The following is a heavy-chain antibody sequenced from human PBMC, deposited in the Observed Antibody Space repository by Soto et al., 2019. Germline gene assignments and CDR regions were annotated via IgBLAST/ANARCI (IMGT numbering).Heavy chain of an antibody. Sequence: RASVKVSCKASGYTFTSYYMHWVRQAPGQGLEWMGIINPSGGSTSYAQKFQGRVTMTRDTSTSTVYMELSSLRSEDTAVYYCARDDSSGSYHSDYDAFDIWGQGTMVTVSS. CDR2: INPSGGST. V-gene: IGHV1-46*01. CDR3: ARDDSSGSYHSDYDAFDI. D-gene: IGHD3-22*01. CDR1: GYTFTSYY. J-gene: IGHJ3*02.